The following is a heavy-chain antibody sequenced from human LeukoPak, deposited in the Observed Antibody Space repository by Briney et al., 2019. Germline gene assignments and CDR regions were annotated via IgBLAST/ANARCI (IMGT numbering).Heavy chain of an antibody. V-gene: IGHV3-21*01. D-gene: IGHD3-3*01. CDR2: ISSSSSYI. CDR1: GYTFSSYS. Sequence: GGSLRLSCAASGYTFSSYSMYWVRQAPGKGLEWVSSISSSSSYIYYADSVKGRFTISRDNAKNSLYLQMNSLRAEDTAVYYCGRGEAYYDFWSGYPFDYWGQGTLVTVSS. CDR3: GRGEAYYDFWSGYPFDY. J-gene: IGHJ4*02.